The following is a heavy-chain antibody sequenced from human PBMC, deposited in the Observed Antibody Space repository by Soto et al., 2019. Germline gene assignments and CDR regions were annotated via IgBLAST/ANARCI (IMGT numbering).Heavy chain of an antibody. D-gene: IGHD1-1*01. CDR3: ARDRLERRVRWGVDYYYYGMDV. J-gene: IGHJ6*02. Sequence: QVQLVESGGGVVQPGRSLRLSCAASGFTFSSYGMHWVRQAPGKGLEWVAVIWYDGSNKYYADSVKGRFTISRDNSKNTLYLQMNSLRAEDTAVYYCARDRLERRVRWGVDYYYYGMDVWGQGTTVTVSS. V-gene: IGHV3-33*01. CDR1: GFTFSSYG. CDR2: IWYDGSNK.